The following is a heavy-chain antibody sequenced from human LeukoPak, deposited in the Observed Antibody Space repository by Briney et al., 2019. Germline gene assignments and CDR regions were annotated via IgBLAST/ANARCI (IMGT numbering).Heavy chain of an antibody. CDR1: GYTFTSYD. CDR2: MNPNSGNT. J-gene: IGHJ5*02. V-gene: IGHV1-8*01. CDR3: ARASSTRSWFDP. D-gene: IGHD2-2*01. Sequence: ASVKVSCKASGYTFTSYDINWVRRATGQGLEWMGWMNPNSGNTGYAQKFQGRVTMTRNTSISTAYMELSSLRSEDTAVYYCARASSTRSWFDPWGQGTLVTVSS.